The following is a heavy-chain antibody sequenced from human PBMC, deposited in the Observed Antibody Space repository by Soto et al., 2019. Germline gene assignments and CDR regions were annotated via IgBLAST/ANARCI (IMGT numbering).Heavy chain of an antibody. D-gene: IGHD3-10*01. CDR1: GGSISSSSYY. CDR2: IYYRGST. J-gene: IGHJ4*02. Sequence: QLQLQESGPGLVKPSETLSLTCTVSGGSISSSSYYWGWIRQPPGKGLEWIGSIYYRGSTYYNRSLKSRVTISVDTSKNQFALKLSSVTAADTAVYYCARHVLDPMVRGVIIAAYFDYWGQGTLVTVSS. V-gene: IGHV4-39*01. CDR3: ARHVLDPMVRGVIIAAYFDY.